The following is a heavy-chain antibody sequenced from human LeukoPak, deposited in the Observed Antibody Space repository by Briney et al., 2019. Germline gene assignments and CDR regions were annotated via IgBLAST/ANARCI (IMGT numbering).Heavy chain of an antibody. D-gene: IGHD5-24*01. Sequence: SXXLSLTCTVSGGSISDYYWSWIRQPPGKGMEWIGYISYSGSTDYNPSLKRRVTISVDTSKKQFSLRQNSVTPADTAIYYCTRDRRDGYNYVDYWGQGTLVTVSS. CDR3: TRDRRDGYNYVDY. J-gene: IGHJ4*02. V-gene: IGHV4-59*01. CDR2: ISYSGST. CDR1: GGSISDYY.